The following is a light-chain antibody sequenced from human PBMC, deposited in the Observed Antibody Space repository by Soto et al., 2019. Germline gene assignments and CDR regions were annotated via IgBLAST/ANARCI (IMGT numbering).Light chain of an antibody. CDR3: AAWDDSLSGPV. CDR2: RNN. Sequence: QSALTQPASVSGSPGQSITISCTGSSSDIGRYNYVSWYQQLPGTAPKLLIYRNNQRPSGVPDRFSGSKSGTSASLAISGLRSEDEADYYCAAWDDSLSGPVFGGGTQLTVL. J-gene: IGLJ3*02. CDR1: SSDIGRYNY. V-gene: IGLV1-47*01.